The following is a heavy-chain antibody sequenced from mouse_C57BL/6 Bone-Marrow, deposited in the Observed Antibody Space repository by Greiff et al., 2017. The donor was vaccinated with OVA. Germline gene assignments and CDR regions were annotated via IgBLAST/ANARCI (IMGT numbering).Heavy chain of an antibody. CDR1: GFTFSDYG. CDR2: ISSGSSTI. J-gene: IGHJ3*01. V-gene: IGHV5-17*01. CDR3: ARLRFAY. Sequence: EVKLVESGGGLVKPGGSLKLSCAASGFTFSDYGMHWVRQAPEKGLEWVAYISSGSSTIYYADTVKGRFTISRDNAKNTLFQQMTSLRSEDTAMYYCARLRFAYWGQGTLVTVSA.